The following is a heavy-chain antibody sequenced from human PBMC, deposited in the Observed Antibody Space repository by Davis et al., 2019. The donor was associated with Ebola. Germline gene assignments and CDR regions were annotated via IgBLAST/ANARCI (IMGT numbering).Heavy chain of an antibody. Sequence: GESLKISCAASGFTFSSYAMSWVRQAPGKGLVWVSRINSDESITTYADSVKGRFTISRDNAKNTLYRQMNSLRAEDTAVYYCAWSRDQNHPDAFDIWGQGTMVTVSS. CDR3: AWSRDQNHPDAFDI. CDR2: INSDESIT. J-gene: IGHJ3*02. V-gene: IGHV3-74*03. CDR1: GFTFSSYA. D-gene: IGHD1-14*01.